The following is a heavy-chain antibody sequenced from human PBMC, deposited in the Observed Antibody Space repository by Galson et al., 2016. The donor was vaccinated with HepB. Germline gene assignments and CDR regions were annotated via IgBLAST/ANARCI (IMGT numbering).Heavy chain of an antibody. J-gene: IGHJ4*02. CDR3: AKASGSDYFFEH. V-gene: IGHV3-43D*03. CDR2: VNWDGSAT. D-gene: IGHD1-26*01. Sequence: SLRLSCAASGFTFEDYVIHWVRQAPGKGLEWVSLVNWDGSATFYTDSVKGRFTISRDNRKNSLYLQMNSRTTEDTAFYFCAKASGSDYFFEHWGQGSLVTVSS. CDR1: GFTFEDYV.